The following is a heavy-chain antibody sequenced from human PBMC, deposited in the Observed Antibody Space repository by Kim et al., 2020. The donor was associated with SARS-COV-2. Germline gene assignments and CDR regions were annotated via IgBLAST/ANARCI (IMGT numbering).Heavy chain of an antibody. CDR2: ISYDGSNK. V-gene: IGHV3-30*04. Sequence: GGSLRLSCAASGFTFSSYAMHWVRQAPGKGLEWVAVISYDGSNKYYADSVKGRFTISRDNSKNTLYLKMNSLRAEDTAVYYCARDIIVVVPADYYYYGR. CDR3: ARDIIVVVPADYYYYGR. D-gene: IGHD2-2*01. CDR1: GFTFSSYA. J-gene: IGHJ6*01.